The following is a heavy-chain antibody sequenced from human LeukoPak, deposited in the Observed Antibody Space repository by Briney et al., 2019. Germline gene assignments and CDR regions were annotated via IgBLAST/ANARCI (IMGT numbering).Heavy chain of an antibody. CDR3: ARERIAAAGTTYYYYYMDV. CDR1: GYTFTGYY. CDR2: INPNSGGT. J-gene: IGHJ6*03. D-gene: IGHD6-13*01. V-gene: IGHV1-2*02. Sequence: ASVKVSCKASGYTFTGYYMHWVRQAPGQGLEWMGWINPNSGGTNYAQKFQGRVTMTRDTSISTAYMELSRLRSDDTAVYYCARERIAAAGTTYYYYYMDVWGKGTTVTVSS.